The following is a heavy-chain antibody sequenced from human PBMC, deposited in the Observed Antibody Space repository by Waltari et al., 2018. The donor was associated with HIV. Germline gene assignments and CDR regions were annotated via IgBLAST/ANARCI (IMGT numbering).Heavy chain of an antibody. CDR2: IYPDDTT. V-gene: IGHV3-53*01. CDR1: NVSVSEKH. Sequence: AESGGRLIQPGGSLGLSCTASNVSVSEKHGTWIRQVPGGALEWVAVIYPDDTTHYADSVRGRFTISRAKSRTTVLLLMSGLFVDDTATYFCATGVRYYGPWGQGTRVTVST. D-gene: IGHD3-10*01. J-gene: IGHJ5*02. CDR3: ATGVRYYGP.